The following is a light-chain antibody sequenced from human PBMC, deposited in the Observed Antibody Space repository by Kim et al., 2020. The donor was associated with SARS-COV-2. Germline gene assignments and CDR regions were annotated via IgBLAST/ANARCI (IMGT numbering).Light chain of an antibody. J-gene: IGKJ1*01. CDR2: GAS. CDR3: QQYNRA. V-gene: IGKV3-15*01. Sequence: TLSVSPGDSATLSCRASQSISSNLAWYQQKPGQAPRLLIYGASTRATGVPARFNGSGSGTEFTLTISSLQSEDFAVYYCQQYNRAFGQGTKVDIK. CDR1: QSISSN.